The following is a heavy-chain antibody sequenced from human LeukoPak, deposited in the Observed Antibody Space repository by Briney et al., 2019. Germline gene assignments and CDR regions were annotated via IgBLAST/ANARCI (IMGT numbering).Heavy chain of an antibody. CDR1: GYTFTSYD. J-gene: IGHJ6*03. CDR3: ARGKYSSSWILGGYYYYMDV. Sequence: ASVKVSCKASGYTFTSYDINWVRQATGQGLEWMGWMNPNSGNTGYAQKFQGRVTMTRNTSISTAYMELSSLRSEDTAVYYCARGKYSSSWILGGYYYYMDVWGKGTTVTISS. CDR2: MNPNSGNT. D-gene: IGHD6-13*01. V-gene: IGHV1-8*01.